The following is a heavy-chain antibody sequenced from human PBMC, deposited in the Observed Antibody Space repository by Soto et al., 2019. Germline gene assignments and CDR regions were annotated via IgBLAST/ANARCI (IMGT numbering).Heavy chain of an antibody. D-gene: IGHD1-26*01. CDR3: ASDLVGASDSYGLDV. J-gene: IGHJ6*02. Sequence: PGGALRVSCAASGFTFSNYGMHWVRQAPGKGLEWVAIIWHDGNNKYYADSVRGRFIISRDNSKNRLYLQMNSLRAEDTAVYYCASDLVGASDSYGLDVWGQGTPVPVSS. V-gene: IGHV3-33*01. CDR2: IWHDGNNK. CDR1: GFTFSNYG.